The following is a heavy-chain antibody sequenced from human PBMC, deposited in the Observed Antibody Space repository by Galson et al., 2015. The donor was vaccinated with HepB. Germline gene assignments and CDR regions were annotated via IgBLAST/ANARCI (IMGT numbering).Heavy chain of an antibody. V-gene: IGHV3-30*04. CDR3: AREDYSSGWYGSGLGNWFDY. CDR2: ISNDGSNK. D-gene: IGHD6-19*01. Sequence: LRLSCAASGFTFSAYSIHWVRQAPGKGLEWVALISNDGSNKYYADSVKGRFTISRANSRNTIYLQMNRLGPEDAAIYYCAREDYSSGWYGSGLGNWFDYWGQGTLVTVSS. J-gene: IGHJ5*01. CDR1: GFTFSAYS.